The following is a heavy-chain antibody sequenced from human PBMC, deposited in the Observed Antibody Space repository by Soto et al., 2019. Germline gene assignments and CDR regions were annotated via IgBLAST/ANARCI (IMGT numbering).Heavy chain of an antibody. J-gene: IGHJ6*03. CDR2: IYPGDSDT. V-gene: IGHV5-51*01. CDR3: ARRFSSSSGAYYYYYYMDV. Sequence: GESLKISCKGSGYSFTSYWIGWVRQMPGKGLEWMGIIYPGDSDTRYSPSFQGQVTISADKSIRTAYLQWSSLKASDTAMYYCARRFSSSSGAYYYYYYMDVWGKGTTVTVSS. CDR1: GYSFTSYW. D-gene: IGHD6-6*01.